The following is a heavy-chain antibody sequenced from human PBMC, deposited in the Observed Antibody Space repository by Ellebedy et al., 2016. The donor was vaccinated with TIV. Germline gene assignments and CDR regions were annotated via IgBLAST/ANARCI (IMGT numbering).Heavy chain of an antibody. CDR3: AKRDGQN. CDR2: INGRGDST. Sequence: ESLKISCAASGFTFDSYPMTWVRQAPGKGLQWFSSINGRGDSTYYTDSVKGRFTISRDNSKNTVYLQMNSLRAEDTAVYYCAKRDGQNWGHGTLVTVSS. J-gene: IGHJ4*01. CDR1: GFTFDSYP. V-gene: IGHV3-23*01. D-gene: IGHD5-24*01.